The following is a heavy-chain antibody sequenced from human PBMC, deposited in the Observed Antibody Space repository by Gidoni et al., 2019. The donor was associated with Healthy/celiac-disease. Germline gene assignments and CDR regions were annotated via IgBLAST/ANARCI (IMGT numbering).Heavy chain of an antibody. J-gene: IGHJ5*02. CDR3: ARRHSTSFPDWFDP. D-gene: IGHD2-2*01. CDR1: GYSCTSYG. V-gene: IGHV5-10-1*03. CDR2: IDPSDSYT. Sequence: EVQLVQSGAEVKKPGESLGITCKGSGYSCTSYGISWGRQMPGKGLEWMGRIDPSDSYTHYSPSFQGHVTISADKSISTAYLQWSSLKASDTAMYYCARRHSTSFPDWFDPWGQGTLVTVSS.